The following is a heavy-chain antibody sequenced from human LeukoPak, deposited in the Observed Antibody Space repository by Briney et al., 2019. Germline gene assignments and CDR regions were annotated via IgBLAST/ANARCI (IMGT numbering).Heavy chain of an antibody. V-gene: IGHV3-9*01. CDR1: GFTFDDYA. J-gene: IGHJ4*02. CDR3: AKDRGYSYGLGLDY. Sequence: PGGSLRLSSAASGFTFDDYAMHWVRQAPGKGLEWVSGISWNSGSIGYADSVKGRFTISRDNAKNSLYLQMNSLRAEDTALYYCAKDRGYSYGLGLDYWGQGTLVTVSS. CDR2: ISWNSGSI. D-gene: IGHD5-18*01.